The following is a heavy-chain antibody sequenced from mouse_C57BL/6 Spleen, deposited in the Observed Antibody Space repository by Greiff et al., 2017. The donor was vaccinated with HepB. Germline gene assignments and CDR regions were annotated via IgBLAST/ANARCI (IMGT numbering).Heavy chain of an antibody. D-gene: IGHD1-1*01. Sequence: EVQLQQSGPELVKPGASVKMSCKASGYTFTDYNMHWVKQSHGKSLEWIGYINPNNGGTSYNQKFKGKATLTVNKSSSTAYMELRSLTSEDSAVYYCARAYGSSYRCFAYWGQGTLVTVSA. CDR2: INPNNGGT. CDR1: GYTFTDYN. V-gene: IGHV1-22*01. J-gene: IGHJ3*01. CDR3: ARAYGSSYRCFAY.